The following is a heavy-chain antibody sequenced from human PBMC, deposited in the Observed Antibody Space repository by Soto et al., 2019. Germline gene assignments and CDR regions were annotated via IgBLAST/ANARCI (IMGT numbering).Heavy chain of an antibody. Sequence: SVKVSCKASGYTFTSYGISWVRQAPGQGLEWMGWISAYNGNTNYAQKLQGRVTMTTDTSTSTAYMELRSLRSDDTAVYYCARDSQYYDILTGSVPFDYWGQGTLVTVSS. CDR2: ISAYNGNT. CDR3: ARDSQYYDILTGSVPFDY. V-gene: IGHV1-18*01. D-gene: IGHD3-9*01. CDR1: GYTFTSYG. J-gene: IGHJ4*02.